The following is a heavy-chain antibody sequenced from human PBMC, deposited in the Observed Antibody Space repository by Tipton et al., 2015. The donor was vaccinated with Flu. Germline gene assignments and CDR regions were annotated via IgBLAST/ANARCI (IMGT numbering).Heavy chain of an antibody. CDR3: VRQNCGGDCYPDY. Sequence: VQLVQSGAEVKKPGESLKISCKGSGSSFSTYWIAWVRQMPGKGLEWMGIIYPDDSDTKYSPSFQGQVTFSADKSVNTAYLHWSSLKASDTAIYFCVRQNCGGDCYPDYWGQGTLVTVSP. CDR1: GSSFSTYW. V-gene: IGHV5-51*01. CDR2: IYPDDSDT. J-gene: IGHJ4*02. D-gene: IGHD2-21*02.